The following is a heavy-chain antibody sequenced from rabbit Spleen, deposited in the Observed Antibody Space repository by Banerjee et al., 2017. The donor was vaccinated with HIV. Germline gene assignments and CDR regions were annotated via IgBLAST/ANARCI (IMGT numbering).Heavy chain of an antibody. V-gene: IGHV1S45*01. Sequence: QEELEESGGGLVKPEGSLTLTCKASGFSFSDRDVMCWVRQAPGKGLEWIACVNTATGKPVYSTWAKGRFTISTTSSTTVTLQMTSLTAADTATYFCARDLVGAIGWNFYLWGPGTLVTVS. J-gene: IGHJ4*01. CDR3: ARDLVGAIGWNFYL. D-gene: IGHD5-1*01. CDR1: GFSFSDRDV. CDR2: VNTATGKP.